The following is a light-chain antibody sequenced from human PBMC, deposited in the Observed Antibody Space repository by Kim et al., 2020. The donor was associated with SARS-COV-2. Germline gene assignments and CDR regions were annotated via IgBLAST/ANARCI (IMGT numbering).Light chain of an antibody. CDR3: NPRESSGHRI. CDR2: GRN. J-gene: IGLJ2*01. CDR1: SLRNYY. Sequence: SSELTQDPAVSVALGQTVRITCQGDSLRNYYGSWYQQKPGQAPLLVFYGRNHRPSGIPDRFSGSSSGSTTSLTITGAQAEDEADYYCNPRESSGHRIFGG. V-gene: IGLV3-19*01.